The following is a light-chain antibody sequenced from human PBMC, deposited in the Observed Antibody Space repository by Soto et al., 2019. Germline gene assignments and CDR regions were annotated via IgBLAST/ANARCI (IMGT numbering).Light chain of an antibody. Sequence: EIVLTQSPGTLSLSPGARATLSCRASQSVSSGYLAWYQQKPGQAPRLLIYGASSRATGIPDRFSGSGSGTDFTLVISRLEPEDFAVYYWQQYGSSPRTFGQGTKVEIK. CDR3: QQYGSSPRT. CDR2: GAS. CDR1: QSVSSGY. V-gene: IGKV3-20*01. J-gene: IGKJ1*01.